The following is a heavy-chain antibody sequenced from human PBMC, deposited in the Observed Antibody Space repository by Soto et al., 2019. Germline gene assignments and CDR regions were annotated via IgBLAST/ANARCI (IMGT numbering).Heavy chain of an antibody. CDR2: MNPNSGYT. CDR1: GYTFTSYD. CDR3: ARGHRITTPVTTGIYFFDY. J-gene: IGHJ4*01. V-gene: IGHV1-8*01. D-gene: IGHD4-17*01. Sequence: GASVKVSCKASGYTFTSYDINWVRQATGQGLEWMGWMNPNSGYTVYAQKFQDRVTMTRDTSISTAYMELSSLRSEDTAVYFCARGHRITTPVTTGIYFFDYWG.